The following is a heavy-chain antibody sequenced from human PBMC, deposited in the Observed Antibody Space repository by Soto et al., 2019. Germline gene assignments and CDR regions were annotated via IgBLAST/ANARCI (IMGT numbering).Heavy chain of an antibody. CDR2: IIPIFGTA. Sequence: ASVKVSCKASGGTFSSYAISWVRQAPGQGLEWMGGIIPIFGTANYAQKFQGRVTITADESTSTAYMELSSLRSEDTAVYYCARVNPLGYYFDYWGQGTLVTVSS. CDR1: GGTFSSYA. CDR3: ARVNPLGYYFDY. D-gene: IGHD6-25*01. J-gene: IGHJ4*02. V-gene: IGHV1-69*13.